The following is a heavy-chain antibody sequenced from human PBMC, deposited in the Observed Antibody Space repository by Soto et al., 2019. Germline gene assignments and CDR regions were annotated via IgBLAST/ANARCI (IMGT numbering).Heavy chain of an antibody. D-gene: IGHD2-2*01. CDR1: GYSFTIYC. J-gene: IGHJ6*02. CDR2: IYPGDSDT. CDR3: ARQGYCSSTSSRCYYYYYGMDV. Sequence: PGESLKISCKGSGYSFTIYCIGWVLQMPWKGLEWMGIIYPGDSDTRYSPSFQGQVTISADKSISTAYLQWSSLKASDTAMYYCARQGYCSSTSSRCYYYYYGMDVWGQGTTVTVSS. V-gene: IGHV5-51*01.